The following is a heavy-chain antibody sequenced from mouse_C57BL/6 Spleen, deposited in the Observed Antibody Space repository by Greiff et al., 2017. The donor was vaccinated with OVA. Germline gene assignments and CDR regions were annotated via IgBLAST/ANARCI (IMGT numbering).Heavy chain of an antibody. CDR1: GFTFSDYG. V-gene: IGHV5-17*01. J-gene: IGHJ2*01. CDR3: ARDYGSSQYYFDY. D-gene: IGHD1-1*01. Sequence: EVKLMESGGGLVKPGGSLKLSCAASGFTFSDYGMHWVRQAPEKGLEWVAYISSGSSTIYYADTVKGRFTISRDNAKYTLFLQMTSLRSEDTAMYYCARDYGSSQYYFDYWGQGTTLTVSS. CDR2: ISSGSSTI.